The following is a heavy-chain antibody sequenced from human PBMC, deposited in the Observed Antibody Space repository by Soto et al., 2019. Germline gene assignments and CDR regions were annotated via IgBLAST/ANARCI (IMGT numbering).Heavy chain of an antibody. V-gene: IGHV3-30*02. Sequence: PGGSLRLSCAASGFTFSSYGMHWVRQAPGKGLEWVAVIWYDGSNKYYADSVKGRFTISRDNSKNTLYLQMNSLRAEDTAVYYYAKVPPAGSSWKAHYDYYYGMDVWGQGTTVTVSS. CDR2: IWYDGSNK. J-gene: IGHJ6*02. CDR3: AKVPPAGSSWKAHYDYYYGMDV. CDR1: GFTFSSYG. D-gene: IGHD6-13*01.